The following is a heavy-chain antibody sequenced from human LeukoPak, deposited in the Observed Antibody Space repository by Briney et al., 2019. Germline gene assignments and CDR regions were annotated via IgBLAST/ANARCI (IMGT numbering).Heavy chain of an antibody. CDR2: ISYDGVNK. Sequence: GGSLRLSCAASGFTFDNFPLHWVRQAPGKGLEWVAAISYDGVNKYYADSVQGRFIISRDNSQSTLSLQMNSLKPGDTAVYYCARDIYDYTWGSNRGGMDVWGQGTTVTVSS. D-gene: IGHD3-16*02. J-gene: IGHJ6*02. CDR3: ARDIYDYTWGSNRGGMDV. CDR1: GFTFDNFP. V-gene: IGHV3-30*14.